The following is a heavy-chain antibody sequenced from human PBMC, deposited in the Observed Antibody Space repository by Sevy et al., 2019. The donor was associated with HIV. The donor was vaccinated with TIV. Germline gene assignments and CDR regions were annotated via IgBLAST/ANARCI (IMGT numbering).Heavy chain of an antibody. V-gene: IGHV3-30*18. CDR2: ISYDGSNK. J-gene: IGHJ4*02. CDR3: AKGLPSYYDSSGYYSDY. CDR1: GFTFSSYG. D-gene: IGHD3-22*01. Sequence: GGSLRLSCAASGFTFSSYGMHWVRQAPGKGLEWVAVISYDGSNKYYADSVKGRFTISRDNSKNTLYLQMNSLRAEDTAVYYCAKGLPSYYDSSGYYSDYWGQGTLVTVSS.